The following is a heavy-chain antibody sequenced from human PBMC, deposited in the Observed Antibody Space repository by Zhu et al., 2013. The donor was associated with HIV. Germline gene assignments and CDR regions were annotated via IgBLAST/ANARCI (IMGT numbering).Heavy chain of an antibody. D-gene: IGHD2-2*01. CDR1: GYSFDMFG. J-gene: IGHJ6*03. CDR2: MNTYHGDT. Sequence: QVQLVQSGPEVKKPGASLKVSCKASGYSFDMFGITWVRQAPGKGLEWMGWMNTYHGDTTTAQTFQGRLIMTSDTSTRTAYMELRSLRYDDTAVYYCARAGSCSSSTCTYYFYYYYMDVWGKGTTVTVSS. CDR3: ARAGSCSSSTCTYYFYYYYMDV. V-gene: IGHV1-18*01.